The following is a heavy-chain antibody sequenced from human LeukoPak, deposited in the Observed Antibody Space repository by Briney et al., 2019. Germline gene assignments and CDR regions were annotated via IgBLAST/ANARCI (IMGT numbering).Heavy chain of an antibody. V-gene: IGHV3-30*02. CDR1: GFSFSSYG. D-gene: IGHD3-3*01. Sequence: GGSLRLSCAASGFSFSSYGMHWVRQAPGKGLEWVAFILYDGSNKYDADSAKGRFTISRDNSKNTLYLQMNSLRAEDTAVYYCARDQATVFGYFTYWGQGTLVTVSS. CDR2: ILYDGSNK. CDR3: ARDQATVFGYFTY. J-gene: IGHJ4*02.